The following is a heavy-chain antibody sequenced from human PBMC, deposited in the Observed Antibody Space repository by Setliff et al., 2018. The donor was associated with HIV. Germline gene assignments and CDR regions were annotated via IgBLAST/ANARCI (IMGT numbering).Heavy chain of an antibody. J-gene: IGHJ4*02. CDR3: ARDYCSGGNCYSLY. V-gene: IGHV1-3*04. Sequence: ASVKVSCKTSGYPFTSYAIHWVRQAPGQRLEWLGWLSTGNGNTKYSQKSQDRVTFTRDTYARTAYMELSSLRSEDTAVYYCARDYCSGGNCYSLYWGQGTLVTVSS. D-gene: IGHD2-15*01. CDR1: GYPFTSYA. CDR2: LSTGNGNT.